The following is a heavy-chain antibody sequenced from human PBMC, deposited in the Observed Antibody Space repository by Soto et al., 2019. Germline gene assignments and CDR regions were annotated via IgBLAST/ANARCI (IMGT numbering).Heavy chain of an antibody. D-gene: IGHD1-26*01. Sequence: KRAGASVKVSCKASGYTFTNYGISWVRQAPRQGLEWMGWINAYNGNTKNQQNPGDRATTTPHTPTSTPYMEQRSLISYHTVVYYCAYGGRRGHHDFWGRGTLVPGSS. CDR2: INAYNGNT. CDR1: GYTFTNYG. J-gene: IGHJ4*02. CDR3: AYGGRRGHHDF. V-gene: IGHV1-18*01.